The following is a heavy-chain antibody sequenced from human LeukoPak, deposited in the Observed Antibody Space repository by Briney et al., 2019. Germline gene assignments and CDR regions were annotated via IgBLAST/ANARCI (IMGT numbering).Heavy chain of an antibody. CDR2: ISDSGNT. V-gene: IGHV3-23*01. J-gene: IGHJ4*02. CDR1: GFTLSSYA. Sequence: GGSLRLSCAASGFTLSSYAMSWVRQAPGKGLEWVSAISDSGNTYHADSVKGRFTISRDSSKNTLFLQMNRLRPEDAAVYYCAKAPVTTCRGAYCYPFDYWGQGALVTVSS. CDR3: AKAPVTTCRGAYCYPFDY. D-gene: IGHD2-21*01.